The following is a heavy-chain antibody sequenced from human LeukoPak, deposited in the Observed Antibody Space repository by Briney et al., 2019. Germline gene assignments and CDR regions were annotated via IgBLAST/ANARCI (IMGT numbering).Heavy chain of an antibody. CDR3: ARDPGLVVVPAANNWFDP. D-gene: IGHD2-2*01. Sequence: GASVKVSCKASGCTFTSYYMHWVRQAPGQGLEWMGIINPSGGSTSYAQKFQGRVTMTRDTSISTAYMELSRLRSDDTAVYYCARDPGLVVVPAANNWFDPWGQGTLVTVSS. CDR1: GCTFTSYY. V-gene: IGHV1-46*01. CDR2: INPSGGST. J-gene: IGHJ5*02.